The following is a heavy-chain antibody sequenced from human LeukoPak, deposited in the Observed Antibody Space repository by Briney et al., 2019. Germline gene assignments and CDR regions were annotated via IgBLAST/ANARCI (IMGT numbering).Heavy chain of an antibody. D-gene: IGHD3-10*01. CDR1: GGSISSSSYY. CDR2: IYYSGST. V-gene: IGHV4-39*01. Sequence: SETLSLTCTVSGGSISSSSYYWGWIRQPPGKGLEWIGSIYYSGSTYYNASLKSRGTISVDTSKHQFSLKLSSVTAADTAVYYCARRTYYYGSGSYSWFDPWGQGTLVTVSS. CDR3: ARRTYYYGSGSYSWFDP. J-gene: IGHJ5*02.